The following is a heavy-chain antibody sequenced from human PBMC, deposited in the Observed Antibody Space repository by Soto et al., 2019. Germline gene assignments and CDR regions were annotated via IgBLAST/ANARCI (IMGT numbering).Heavy chain of an antibody. V-gene: IGHV3-30*18. Sequence: GGSLRLSCAASGFTFSSYGMHWVRQAPGKGLEWVAVISYDGSNKYYADSVKGRFTISRDNSKNTLYLQMNSLRAEDTAVYYCAKGERSGYYSYYYGMDVWGQGTTVTVSS. D-gene: IGHD3-3*01. CDR2: ISYDGSNK. CDR1: GFTFSSYG. CDR3: AKGERSGYYSYYYGMDV. J-gene: IGHJ6*02.